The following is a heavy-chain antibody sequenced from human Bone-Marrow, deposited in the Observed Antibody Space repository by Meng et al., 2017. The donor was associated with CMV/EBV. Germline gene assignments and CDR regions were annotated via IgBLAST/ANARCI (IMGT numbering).Heavy chain of an antibody. D-gene: IGHD3-16*01. CDR3: ARESPRWGYYYGKDV. V-gene: IGHV3-74*01. Sequence: ETLSLSCAASGFTFSSYWMHWVRQAPGKGLVWVSRINSDGSSTSYADSVKGRFTISRDNAKNTLYLQMNSLRAEDTAVYYCARESPRWGYYYGKDVWGQGTTVTASS. J-gene: IGHJ6*02. CDR1: GFTFSSYW. CDR2: INSDGSST.